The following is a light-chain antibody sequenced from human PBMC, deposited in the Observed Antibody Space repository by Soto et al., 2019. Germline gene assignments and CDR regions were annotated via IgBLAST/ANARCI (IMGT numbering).Light chain of an antibody. V-gene: IGLV1-44*01. J-gene: IGLJ2*01. Sequence: QSVLTQPPSASGTPGQRVAISCSGTRSNIGSNPVNWFQQLPGTAHKLLIYGSDQRPSGVPDRFSGSKSVTSASLAISGLQSEDDSAYSRAAWYDSLFGPVFGRGTKLTGL. CDR3: AAWYDSLFGPV. CDR2: GSD. CDR1: RSNIGSNP.